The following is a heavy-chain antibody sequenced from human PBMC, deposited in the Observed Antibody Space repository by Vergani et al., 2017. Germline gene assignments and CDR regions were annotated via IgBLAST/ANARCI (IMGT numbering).Heavy chain of an antibody. D-gene: IGHD4-23*01. Sequence: EVQLLESGGGLVQPGGSLKLSCAASGFTFSGSAMHWVRQASGKGLEWVGRIRSKANSYATAYAASVKGRFTISRDDSKNTAYLQMNSLRAEDTAVYYCAKCQGYGGKRSSDYWGQGTLVTVSS. V-gene: IGHV3-73*01. J-gene: IGHJ4*02. CDR1: GFTFSGSA. CDR3: AKCQGYGGKRSSDY. CDR2: IRSKANSYAT.